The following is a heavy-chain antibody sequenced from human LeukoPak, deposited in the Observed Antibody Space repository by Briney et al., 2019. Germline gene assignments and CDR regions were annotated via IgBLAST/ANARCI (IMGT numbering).Heavy chain of an antibody. J-gene: IGHJ4*02. CDR2: ISSSRSSYI. CDR3: ARDGYEFWSGYYHGAYFDY. CDR1: GFTFSNYN. D-gene: IGHD3-3*01. Sequence: GGSLRLSCAASGFTFSNYNMNWVRQAPGKGLEWVSTISSSRSSYIYYADSVKGRFTISRDNVKNSLYLQMNSLRAEDTGVYYCARDGYEFWSGYYHGAYFDYWGQGTLVTVSS. V-gene: IGHV3-21*04.